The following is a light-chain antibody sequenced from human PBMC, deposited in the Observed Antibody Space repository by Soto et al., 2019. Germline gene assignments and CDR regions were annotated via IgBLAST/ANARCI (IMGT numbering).Light chain of an antibody. CDR3: QQYQNWPLT. J-gene: IGKJ4*01. CDR1: QSVSNY. CDR2: DAS. Sequence: EIVLTQSPATLSLSPGERATLSCRASQSVSNYLAWYQQKPGQAPRLLVFDASNRATGIPDRFSGRGSGTEFTLSISSLQSEDVAVYYCQQYQNWPLTFGGGTKVDIK. V-gene: IGKV3-11*01.